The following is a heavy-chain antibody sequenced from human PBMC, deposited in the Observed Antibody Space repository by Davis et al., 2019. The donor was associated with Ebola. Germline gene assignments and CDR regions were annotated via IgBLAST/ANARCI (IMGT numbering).Heavy chain of an antibody. D-gene: IGHD2-2*01. J-gene: IGHJ6*02. CDR2: IYNGGST. CDR1: GFTVRSNY. CDR3: AGQLPYYSYGMDV. Sequence: GGSLRLSCAASGFTVRSNYMSWVRQAPGKGLEWVSVIYNGGSTYYADSGKGRFTISRDNSKNTPYHQMNSRRAEETAVYFCAGQLPYYSYGMDVWGQGTTVTVSS. V-gene: IGHV3-53*01.